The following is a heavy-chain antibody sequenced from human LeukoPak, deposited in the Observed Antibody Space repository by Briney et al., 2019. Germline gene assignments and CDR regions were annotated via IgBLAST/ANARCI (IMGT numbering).Heavy chain of an antibody. D-gene: IGHD1-26*01. J-gene: IGHJ6*03. V-gene: IGHV3-64*01. CDR3: ARDGWELARYYYYYYMDV. CDR2: ISSNGGST. CDR1: GFTFSSYA. Sequence: GGSLRLSCAASGFTFSSYAMHWVRQAPGKGLEYVSAISSNGGSTYYANSVKGRFTISRDNSRNTLYLQMGSLRAEDMAVYYCARDGWELARYYYYYYMDVWGKGTTVTVSS.